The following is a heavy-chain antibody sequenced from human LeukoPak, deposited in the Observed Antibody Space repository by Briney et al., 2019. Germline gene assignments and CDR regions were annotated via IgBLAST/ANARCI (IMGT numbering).Heavy chain of an antibody. CDR3: AGDY. CDR2: IYSGGST. V-gene: IGHV3-66*01. J-gene: IGHJ4*02. CDR1: GFTFSSYA. Sequence: GGSLRLSCAASGFTFSSYAMSWVRQAPGKGLEWVSVIYSGGSTYYADSVKGRFTISRDNSKNTLYLQMNSLRAEDTAVYYCAGDYWGQGTLVTVSS.